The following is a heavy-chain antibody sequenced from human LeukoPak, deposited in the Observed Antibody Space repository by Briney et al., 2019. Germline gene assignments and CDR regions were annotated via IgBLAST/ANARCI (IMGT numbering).Heavy chain of an antibody. V-gene: IGHV3-30-3*01. J-gene: IGHJ4*02. CDR1: GLSFSTSA. D-gene: IGHD3-10*01. Sequence: GRSLRLSCAASGLSFSTSAMHWVRQAPGKGLEWVVVISYDGGSKYYADSVKGRFTISRDNSKNTLYLQMNSLRAEDSAVYYCARALGGFGERYFDYWGQGTLVTVSS. CDR3: ARALGGFGERYFDY. CDR2: ISYDGGSK.